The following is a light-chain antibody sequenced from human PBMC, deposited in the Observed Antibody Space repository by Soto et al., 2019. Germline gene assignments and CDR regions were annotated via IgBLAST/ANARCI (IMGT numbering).Light chain of an antibody. Sequence: DIQMTQSPSSLSASVGDRVTITCRASQSITVYLNWYQQKPGKAPKLLIFATSSLQSGVPSRFSGSGSGTDFTLTISSLHPEDLATYYGQQSLTTPLTFGGGTKVEIK. CDR1: QSITVY. CDR3: QQSLTTPLT. J-gene: IGKJ4*01. CDR2: ATS. V-gene: IGKV1-39*01.